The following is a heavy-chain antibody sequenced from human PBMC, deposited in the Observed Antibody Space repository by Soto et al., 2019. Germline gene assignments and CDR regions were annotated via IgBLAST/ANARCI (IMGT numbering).Heavy chain of an antibody. D-gene: IGHD6-6*01. Sequence: QVQLQESGPGLVKPSQTLSLTCTVSGGSISSGGYYWSWIRQHPGKGLEWIGYIYYSGSTYYNPSLKSRVTISVETSKNQASLKLSSVTAADTAVYYCAGVWDHSRIAARPPGSCYYFEYWGQGTLVTVAS. V-gene: IGHV4-31*03. J-gene: IGHJ4*02. CDR1: GGSISSGGYY. CDR2: IYYSGST. CDR3: AGVWDHSRIAARPPGSCYYFEY.